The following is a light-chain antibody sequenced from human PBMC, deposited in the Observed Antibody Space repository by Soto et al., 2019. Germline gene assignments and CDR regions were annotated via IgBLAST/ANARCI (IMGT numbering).Light chain of an antibody. V-gene: IGKV3D-15*02. J-gene: IGKJ1*01. Sequence: EIVMTQSPATLSVSPGERATLSCRASQSVSSNLAWYQQKPGQAPRLLIYDASNRATGIPARFSGSGSGTDFTLTISSLEPEDFAVYYCQQYVSSPWAFGQGTRWIS. CDR1: QSVSSN. CDR2: DAS. CDR3: QQYVSSPWA.